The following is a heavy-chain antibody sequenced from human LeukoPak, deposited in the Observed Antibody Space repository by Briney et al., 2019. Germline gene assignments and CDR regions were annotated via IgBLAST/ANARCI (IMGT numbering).Heavy chain of an antibody. CDR3: ARDRRLHYYDSSGNNWFDP. J-gene: IGHJ5*02. Sequence: ASVKVSCKASGYTFTGYYMHWVRQAPGQGLEWMGWINPNSGGTNYAQKFQGRVTMTRDTSISTAYMELSRLRSDDTAVYYCARDRRLHYYDSSGNNWFDPWGQGTLVTVSS. D-gene: IGHD3-22*01. V-gene: IGHV1-2*02. CDR2: INPNSGGT. CDR1: GYTFTGYY.